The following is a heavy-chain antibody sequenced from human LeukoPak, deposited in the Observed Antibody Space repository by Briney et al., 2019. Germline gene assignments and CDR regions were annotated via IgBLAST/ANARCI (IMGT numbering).Heavy chain of an antibody. V-gene: IGHV3-48*03. CDR2: ISSSGSTI. CDR1: GFTFSSYE. J-gene: IGHJ4*02. D-gene: IGHD5-18*01. CDR3: ARVPGWGYSSPQDY. Sequence: PGGSLRLSCAASGFTFSSYEMNWVRQAPGKGLERVSYISSSGSTIYYADSVKGRFTISRDNAKNSLFLQMNSLRAEDTAVYYCARVPGWGYSSPQDYWGQGTLVTVSS.